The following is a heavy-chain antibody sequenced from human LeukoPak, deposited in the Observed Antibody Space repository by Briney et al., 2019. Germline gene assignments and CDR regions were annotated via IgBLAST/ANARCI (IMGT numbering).Heavy chain of an antibody. Sequence: ASVKVSCKASGGTFSSYAISWVRRAPGQGLEWVGWISAYNGNTNYAQKLQGRVTMTTDTSTSTAYMELRSLRSDDTAVYYCARTPIVVVISTFIGAFDIWGQGTMVTVSS. CDR1: GGTFSSYA. CDR3: ARTPIVVVISTFIGAFDI. J-gene: IGHJ3*02. CDR2: ISAYNGNT. D-gene: IGHD3-22*01. V-gene: IGHV1-18*01.